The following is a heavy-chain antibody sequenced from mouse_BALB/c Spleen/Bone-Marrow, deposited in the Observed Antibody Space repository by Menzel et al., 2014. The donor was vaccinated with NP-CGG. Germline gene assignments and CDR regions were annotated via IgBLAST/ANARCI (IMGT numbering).Heavy chain of an antibody. CDR3: ASYFCGSSLFAY. CDR2: IDPANGNT. Sequence: VQLKQSGAELVKPGASVKLSCTASGFNIKDTYMHWVKQRPEQGLEWIGRIDPANGNTKYDPKFQGKATITADTSSNRAYLQLSSLTSEDTAVYYCASYFCGSSLFAYWGQGTLVTVSA. CDR1: GFNIKDTY. J-gene: IGHJ3*01. D-gene: IGHD1-1*01. V-gene: IGHV14-3*02.